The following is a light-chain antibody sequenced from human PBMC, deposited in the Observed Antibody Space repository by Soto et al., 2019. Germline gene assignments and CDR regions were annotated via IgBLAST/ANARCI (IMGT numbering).Light chain of an antibody. V-gene: IGKV3-20*01. J-gene: IGKJ1*01. CDR1: QSVSSSY. CDR3: QQYGSSPRT. CDR2: GAS. Sequence: EIVLTQSPGTVSLSPGERATLSCRASQSVSSSYLAWYQQKPGQAPRLLIYGASSRATGIPDRFSGSGSGTDFTLTISRLEPEDFAVYYCQQYGSSPRTFGQGTKV.